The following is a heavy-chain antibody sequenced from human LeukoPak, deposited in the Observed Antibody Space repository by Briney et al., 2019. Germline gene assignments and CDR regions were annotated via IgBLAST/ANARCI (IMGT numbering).Heavy chain of an antibody. J-gene: IGHJ4*02. CDR3: ARSLLRYFDWLSETNYYFDY. V-gene: IGHV1-2*02. D-gene: IGHD3-9*01. CDR2: INPNSGGT. CDR1: GYTFTGYC. Sequence: ASVKVSCKASGYTFTGYCLHWVRQAPGQGLEWMGWINPNSGGTKYAQKFQGRVTMTRDTSITTGYMDLSRLRSDDTAVYYCARSLLRYFDWLSETNYYFDYWGQGTLVTVSS.